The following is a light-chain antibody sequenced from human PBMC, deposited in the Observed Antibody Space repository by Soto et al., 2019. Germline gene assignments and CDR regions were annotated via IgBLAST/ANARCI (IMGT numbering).Light chain of an antibody. V-gene: IGKV1-5*01. CDR1: QSISSW. Sequence: DIQMTQSPSTLSASVGDRVTITCRASQSISSWLAWYQQKPGKAPKLLIYDASNLESGVPSRFSGSGSGTEFTLTISSLQPDDFATYYCQHYNSYPWPFGQGTKVEIK. J-gene: IGKJ1*01. CDR3: QHYNSYPWP. CDR2: DAS.